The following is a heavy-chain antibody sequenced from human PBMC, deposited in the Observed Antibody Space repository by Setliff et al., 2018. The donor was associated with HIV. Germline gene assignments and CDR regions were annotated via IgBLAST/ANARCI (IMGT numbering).Heavy chain of an antibody. CDR2: INPNSGAT. Sequence: ASVKVSCKASGYTFTGYYIHWVRQAPGQGLEWVGRINPNSGATNCAQKFQGRVTMTRDTSIRTAFMNLSRLRSDDTAVYFCATKVYCTNGVCLDAFDIWGQGTTVTVSS. CDR1: GYTFTGYY. J-gene: IGHJ3*02. V-gene: IGHV1-2*06. D-gene: IGHD2-8*01. CDR3: ATKVYCTNGVCLDAFDI.